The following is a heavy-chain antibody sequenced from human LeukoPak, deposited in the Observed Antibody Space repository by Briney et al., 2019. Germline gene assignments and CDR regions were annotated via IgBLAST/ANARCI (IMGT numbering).Heavy chain of an antibody. CDR3: ARGGDCSSTSCPNGWFDP. D-gene: IGHD2-2*01. J-gene: IGHJ5*02. Sequence: PSETLSLTCSVSGGSISSYYSSWIRQPAGKGLEWIGRIYTSGSTNYNPSLKSRVTMSVDTSKNQFSLKLSSVTAADTAVYYCARGGDCSSTSCPNGWFDPWGQGTLVTVSS. CDR1: GGSISSYY. CDR2: IYTSGST. V-gene: IGHV4-4*07.